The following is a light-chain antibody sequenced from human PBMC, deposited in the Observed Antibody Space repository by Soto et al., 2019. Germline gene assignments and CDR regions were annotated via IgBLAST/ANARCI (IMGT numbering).Light chain of an antibody. CDR2: DAS. V-gene: IGKV3-11*01. CDR1: QSVSSY. J-gene: IGKJ1*01. CDR3: QQRSNWPPWT. Sequence: EIVLTQSPGTLSLSPGERATLSCRASQSVSSYLAWYQQKPGQAPRLLIHDASNRATGIPARFSGSGSGTDFTLTISSLEPEDFAVYYCQQRSNWPPWTFGQGTKVDI.